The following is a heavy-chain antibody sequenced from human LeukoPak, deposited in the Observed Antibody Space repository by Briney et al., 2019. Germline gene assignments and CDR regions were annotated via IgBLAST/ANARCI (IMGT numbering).Heavy chain of an antibody. CDR3: AGTIVGDAAAFDI. Sequence: GESLKISCKGSGYSFTSYWIGWVRQMPGKGLGWMGIIYPGDSDTRYSPSFQGQVTISADKSISTAYLQWSSLKASDTAMYYCAGTIVGDAAAFDIWGQGTMVTVSS. J-gene: IGHJ3*02. V-gene: IGHV5-51*01. D-gene: IGHD1-26*01. CDR2: IYPGDSDT. CDR1: GYSFTSYW.